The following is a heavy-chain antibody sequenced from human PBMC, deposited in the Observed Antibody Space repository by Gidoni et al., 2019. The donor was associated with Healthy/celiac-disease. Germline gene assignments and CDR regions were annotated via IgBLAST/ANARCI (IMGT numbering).Heavy chain of an antibody. CDR2: IYTSGST. CDR3: ARDGDSYGSSYYYMDV. V-gene: IGHV4-4*07. D-gene: IGHD5-18*01. Sequence: QVQLQESGPGLVKPSETLSLTCTVSGGSISSYYWSWIRQPAGKGLEWIGRIYTSGSTNYNPSLKSRVTMSVDTSKNQFSINLSSVTAADTAVYYCARDGDSYGSSYYYMDVWGKGTTVTVSS. CDR1: GGSISSYY. J-gene: IGHJ6*03.